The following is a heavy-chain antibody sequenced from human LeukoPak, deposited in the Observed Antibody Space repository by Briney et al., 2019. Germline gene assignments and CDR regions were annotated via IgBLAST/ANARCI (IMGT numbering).Heavy chain of an antibody. CDR3: ARLGYYDSSGYGPDY. V-gene: IGHV4-59*08. CDR2: IYYSGST. CDR1: GASISNYY. Sequence: SETLSLTCSVSGASISNYYWSWIRQPPGKGLEWIGYIYYSGSTNYNPSLKSRVTISVDTSKNQFSLKLSSVTAADTAVYYCARLGYYDSSGYGPDYWGQGTLVTVSS. D-gene: IGHD3-22*01. J-gene: IGHJ4*02.